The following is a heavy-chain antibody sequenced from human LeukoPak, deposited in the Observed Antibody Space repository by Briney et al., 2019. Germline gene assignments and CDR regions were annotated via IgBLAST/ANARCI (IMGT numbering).Heavy chain of an antibody. Sequence: ASVKVSCKASGGTFISYTISWVRQAPGQGLEWMGRIIPIFGTANYAQKFQGRVTITTDESTSTAYMELSSLRSEDTAVYYCAREHYYDSSGYSRAFDIWGQGTMVTVSS. J-gene: IGHJ3*02. D-gene: IGHD3-22*01. CDR2: IIPIFGTA. CDR1: GGTFISYT. V-gene: IGHV1-69*05. CDR3: AREHYYDSSGYSRAFDI.